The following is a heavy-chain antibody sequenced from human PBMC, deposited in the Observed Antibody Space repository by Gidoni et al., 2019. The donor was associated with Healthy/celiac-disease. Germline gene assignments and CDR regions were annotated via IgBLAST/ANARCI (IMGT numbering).Heavy chain of an antibody. CDR3: ARVGDGYYYGSGSYYPNWFDP. CDR1: GGSISSYY. V-gene: IGHV4-59*01. CDR2: IYSSGST. Sequence: QVQLQESGPGLVKPSETLSLTCTVSGGSISSYYWSWIRQPPGKGLEWIGYIYSSGSTNYNPSLKSRVTISVDTSKNQFSLKLSSVTAADTAVYYCARVGDGYYYGSGSYYPNWFDPWGQGTLVTVSS. J-gene: IGHJ5*02. D-gene: IGHD3-10*01.